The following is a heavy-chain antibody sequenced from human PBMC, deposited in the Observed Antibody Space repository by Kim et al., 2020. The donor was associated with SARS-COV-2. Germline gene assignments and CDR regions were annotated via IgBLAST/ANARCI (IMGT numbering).Heavy chain of an antibody. V-gene: IGHV3-21*01. CDR2: ISSSSSYI. D-gene: IGHD1-1*01. J-gene: IGHJ6*02. CDR3: ARQSQPLAGYYYGMDV. CDR1: GFTFSSYS. Sequence: GGSLRLSCAASGFTFSSYSMNWVRQAPGKGLEWVSSISSSSSYIYYADSVKGRFTISRDNAKNSLYLQMNSLRAEDTAVYYCARQSQPLAGYYYGMDVWGQGTTVTVSS.